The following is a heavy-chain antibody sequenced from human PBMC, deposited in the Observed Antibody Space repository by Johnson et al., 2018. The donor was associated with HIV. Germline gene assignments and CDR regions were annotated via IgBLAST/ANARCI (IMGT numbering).Heavy chain of an antibody. J-gene: IGHJ3*02. CDR1: GFSFSNYA. D-gene: IGHD6-13*01. CDR3: ARSPRAAEGAFDI. CDR2: ISYDGGTT. V-gene: IGHV3-30-3*01. Sequence: QVQLVESGGGLVQPGGSLRLSCAAPGFSFSNYAIHWVRQAPGKGLECVAAISYDGGTTYYSDSVKGRFTISRDNSKNTLYLQLNSLRAEDTALYYCARSPRAAEGAFDIWGQGTMVTVSS.